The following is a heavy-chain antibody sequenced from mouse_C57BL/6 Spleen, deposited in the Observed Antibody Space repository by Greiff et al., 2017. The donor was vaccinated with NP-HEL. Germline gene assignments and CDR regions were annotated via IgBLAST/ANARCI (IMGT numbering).Heavy chain of an antibody. Sequence: QVQLQQPGAELVRPGSSVKLSCKASGYTFTSYWMHWVKQRPIQGLEWIGNIDPSDSETHYNQKFKDKATLTVDKSSSTAYMQLSSLTSEDSAVYYCARFEDYDVAYWGQGTLVTVSA. D-gene: IGHD2-4*01. CDR3: ARFEDYDVAY. V-gene: IGHV1-52*01. J-gene: IGHJ3*01. CDR1: GYTFTSYW. CDR2: IDPSDSET.